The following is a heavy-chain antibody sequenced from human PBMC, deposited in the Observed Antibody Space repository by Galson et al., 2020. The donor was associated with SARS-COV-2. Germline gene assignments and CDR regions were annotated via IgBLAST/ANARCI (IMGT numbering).Heavy chain of an antibody. CDR1: GFTLNVYS. CDR3: ARDHFPQAAADWFDP. Sequence: GGSMRLSCEASGFTLNVYSMHWVRQAPGKGLEWVSMINWDGDYTYYADSVKGRFTISRDNNKNSLYLQMNSLRTEDTALYYCARDHFPQAAADWFDPWGQGTLVTVSS. V-gene: IGHV3-43*01. D-gene: IGHD6-13*01. CDR2: INWDGDYT. J-gene: IGHJ5*02.